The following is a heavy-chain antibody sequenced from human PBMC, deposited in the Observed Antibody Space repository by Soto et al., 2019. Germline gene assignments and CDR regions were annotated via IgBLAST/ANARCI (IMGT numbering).Heavy chain of an antibody. J-gene: IGHJ3*01. CDR1: GGTFRNLA. Sequence: ASVKVSCKASGGTFRNLAISWVRQAPGQGLEWMGGFIPIIGGGINAQKFQGRVTITSDESTSTAYMELSSLKSEDTAMYFCARRSVSHSNAFDFWGQGTMVTVSS. V-gene: IGHV1-69*13. D-gene: IGHD2-15*01. CDR2: FIPIIGGG. CDR3: ARRSVSHSNAFDF.